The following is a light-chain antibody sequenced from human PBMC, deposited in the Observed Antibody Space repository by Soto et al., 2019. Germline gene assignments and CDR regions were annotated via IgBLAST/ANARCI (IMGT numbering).Light chain of an antibody. V-gene: IGLV2-14*03. CDR2: DVT. Sequence: QSALTQPASVSGSAGQSITISCTGTSSDVGGYNYVSWYQQHPGKAPKLMIYDVTNRPSGVSDRFSGSKSGYTASLTTSGLQAEDEADYYCSSYTTSSTYVFGTGTKLTVL. CDR1: SSDVGGYNY. CDR3: SSYTTSSTYV. J-gene: IGLJ1*01.